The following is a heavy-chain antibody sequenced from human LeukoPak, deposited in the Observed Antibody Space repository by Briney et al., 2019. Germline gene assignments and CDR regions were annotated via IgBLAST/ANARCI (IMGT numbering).Heavy chain of an antibody. D-gene: IGHD1-26*01. CDR3: ARDSGSYYGSDY. CDR2: ISAYNGNT. V-gene: IGHV1-18*01. CDR1: GGTFSSYA. J-gene: IGHJ4*02. Sequence: ASVKVSCKASGGTFSSYAISWVRQAPGQGLEWMGWISAYNGNTNYAQKLQGRVTMTTDTSTSTAYMELRSLRSDDTAVYYCARDSGSYYGSDYWGQGTLVTVSS.